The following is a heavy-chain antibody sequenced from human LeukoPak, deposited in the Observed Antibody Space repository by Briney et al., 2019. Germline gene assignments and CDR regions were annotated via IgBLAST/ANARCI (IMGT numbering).Heavy chain of an antibody. CDR1: GYTFSSYG. V-gene: IGHV1-18*01. D-gene: IGHD4-11*01. CDR2: INTYNGNT. J-gene: IGHJ3*02. Sequence: ASVKVSCKASGYTFSSYGISWVRRAPGHGLEWMVWINTYNGNTNYAQNLQGRVTMTTDTSTSTAYMELRSLRSDDTAVYYCARDYAKSTVDAFDIWGQGTMVTVSS. CDR3: ARDYAKSTVDAFDI.